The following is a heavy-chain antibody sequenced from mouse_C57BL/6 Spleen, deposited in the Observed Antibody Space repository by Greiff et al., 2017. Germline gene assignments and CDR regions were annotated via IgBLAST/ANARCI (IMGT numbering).Heavy chain of an antibody. D-gene: IGHD1-1*01. V-gene: IGHV1-52*01. CDR2: IDPSDSET. CDR1: GYTFTSYW. J-gene: IGHJ1*03. CDR3: ARNYYGSSYRDIDV. Sequence: QVQLQQPGAELVRPGSSVKLSCKASGYTFTSYWMHWVKQRPIQGLEWIGNIDPSDSETYYNQKFKDKATLTVDQSSSTAYMQSSSLTSESSAVYDSARNYYGSSYRDIDVWGTGTTVTVSS.